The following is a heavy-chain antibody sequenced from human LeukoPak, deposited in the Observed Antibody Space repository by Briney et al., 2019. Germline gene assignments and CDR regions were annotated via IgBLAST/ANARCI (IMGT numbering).Heavy chain of an antibody. CDR3: ARGRYGSGSFDY. J-gene: IGHJ4*02. D-gene: IGHD3-10*01. CDR2: LWSDGATK. Sequence: PGGSLRLSCAASGFSILTYDMNWVRQAPGKGLEWLTILWSDGATKYADSVKGRFTISRDNSKNTLSLQMNSLRAEDTAVYYCARGRYGSGSFDYWGQGALVTVPS. CDR1: GFSILTYD. V-gene: IGHV3-33*01.